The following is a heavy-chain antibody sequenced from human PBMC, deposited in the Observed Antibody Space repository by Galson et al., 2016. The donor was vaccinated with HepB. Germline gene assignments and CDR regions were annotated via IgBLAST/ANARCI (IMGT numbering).Heavy chain of an antibody. CDR2: IKQDGSEQ. CDR1: GFTFNSYA. D-gene: IGHD6-19*01. J-gene: IGHJ4*02. V-gene: IGHV3-7*01. Sequence: SLRLSCAASGFTFNSYAMNWVRHIPGKGLEWVAIIKQDGSEQKYVDSVRGRFTISRDNAKNSVYLQMNRLRGEDTAVYYCVAGSGWLPDYWGQGTLVTVSS. CDR3: VAGSGWLPDY.